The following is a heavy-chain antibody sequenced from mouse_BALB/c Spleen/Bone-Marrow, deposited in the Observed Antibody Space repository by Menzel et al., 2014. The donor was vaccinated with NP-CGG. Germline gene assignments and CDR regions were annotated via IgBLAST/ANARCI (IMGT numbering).Heavy chain of an antibody. J-gene: IGHJ2*01. D-gene: IGHD1-1*01. CDR3: AGGGCYGNTYFDY. Sequence: EVQLQQSGPDLVKPSQSLSFTCTVTGYSITSGYNCHWIRQFPGNKLEWIGYIHYSGSTSYNPFFKSRISITRDTSKNQFFLHLNSVTTEDTATYYCAGGGCYGNTYFDYGGQDTTLTVSS. CDR2: IHYSGST. CDR1: GYSITSGYN. V-gene: IGHV3-1*02.